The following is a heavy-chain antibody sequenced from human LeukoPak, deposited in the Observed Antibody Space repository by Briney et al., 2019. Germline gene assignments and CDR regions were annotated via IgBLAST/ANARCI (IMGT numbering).Heavy chain of an antibody. CDR1: GGSFSGYY. V-gene: IGHV4-34*01. Sequence: SDTLSLTCAVYGGSFSGYYWSWIRQPPGKGLEWIGEVNHSGSTNYNPSLKSRVTISVDTSKNQFSLKLSSVTAADTAVYYCARSPRRWHRHYFDYWGQGTLVTVSS. D-gene: IGHD4-23*01. J-gene: IGHJ4*02. CDR3: ARSPRRWHRHYFDY. CDR2: VNHSGST.